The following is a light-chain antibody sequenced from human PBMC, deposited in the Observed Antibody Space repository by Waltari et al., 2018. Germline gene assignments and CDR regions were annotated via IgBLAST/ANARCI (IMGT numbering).Light chain of an antibody. CDR1: QSVSRA. CDR3: QHYVRLPAT. Sequence: ELVLTQSPDTLSLSPGERATLSCRASQSVSRALAWYQQKPGQAPRLLIYGPSSRATGISDRFSGSGSGTDFSLTISRLEPEDFAVYYCQHYVRLPATFGQGTKVEIK. V-gene: IGKV3-20*01. J-gene: IGKJ1*01. CDR2: GPS.